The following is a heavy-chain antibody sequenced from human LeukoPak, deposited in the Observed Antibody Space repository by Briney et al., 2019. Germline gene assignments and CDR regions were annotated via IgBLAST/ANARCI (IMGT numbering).Heavy chain of an antibody. J-gene: IGHJ4*02. V-gene: IGHV4-31*03. CDR1: GDSISGGGYY. CDR3: ARQVVAVAGMDC. Sequence: PSETLSLTCTVSGDSISGGGYYWNWIRQHPGKGLEWIGYVYYSGSTYYSPSLKSRVTISVDMSKNQFSLNLSSVTAADTAVYYCARQVVAVAGMDCWGQGTLVTVSS. D-gene: IGHD6-19*01. CDR2: VYYSGST.